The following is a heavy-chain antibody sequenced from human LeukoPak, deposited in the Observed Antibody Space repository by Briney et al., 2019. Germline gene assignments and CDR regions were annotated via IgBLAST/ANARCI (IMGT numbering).Heavy chain of an antibody. CDR1: GFTFNRYG. CDR3: ARDFEWTFDF. D-gene: IGHD3-3*01. CDR2: IRNDGTDK. J-gene: IGHJ4*01. V-gene: IGHV3-30*02. Sequence: QAGGSLRLSCAASGFTFNRYGVHWIRQAPGKGLEWVTFIRNDGTDKYYTDSVRGRFTISRDSSKNTVYLQMNSLRIEDTAVYYCARDFEWTFDFWGHGTLISVSS.